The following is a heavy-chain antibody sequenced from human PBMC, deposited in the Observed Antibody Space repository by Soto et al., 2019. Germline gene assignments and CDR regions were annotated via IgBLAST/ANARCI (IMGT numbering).Heavy chain of an antibody. CDR1: GGNFRRYA. Sequence: QVQLVQSGAKVKKPGSSVKVSCKASGGNFRRYAISWVRQAPGQGLEWMGGILPIFGSPSHAQKFQGRVTVTADESTSTAYLELTSLTSEDTAMYYCVFGDCTTTSCSYYFYGLDVWGQGSPVTVSS. V-gene: IGHV1-69*01. J-gene: IGHJ6*02. CDR3: VFGDCTTTSCSYYFYGLDV. CDR2: ILPIFGSP. D-gene: IGHD2-2*01.